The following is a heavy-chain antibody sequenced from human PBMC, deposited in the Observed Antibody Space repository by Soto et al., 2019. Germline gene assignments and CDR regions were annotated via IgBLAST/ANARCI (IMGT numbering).Heavy chain of an antibody. CDR3: ARDGRVGATSSYFDY. CDR1: GFTFSSYA. D-gene: IGHD1-26*01. V-gene: IGHV3-30-3*01. J-gene: IGHJ4*02. Sequence: QVQLVESGGGVVQPGRSLRLSCAASGFTFSSYAMHWVRQAPGKGLEWVAVISYDVSNKYYADSVKGRFTISRDNSKNTLYLQMNSLRAEDTAVYYCARDGRVGATSSYFDYWGQGTLVTVSS. CDR2: ISYDVSNK.